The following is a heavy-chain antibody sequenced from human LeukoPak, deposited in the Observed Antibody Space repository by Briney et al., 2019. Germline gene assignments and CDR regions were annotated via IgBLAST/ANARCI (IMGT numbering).Heavy chain of an antibody. Sequence: SGTLSLTCTVSGGSISSYYWSWIREPPGKGLEWGGYLYYSGSTNYNPSLKSRVTISLDTSRIQFSLKLISLTAADTAVYYCARADYGDLYFYYWGQGTLVTVSS. J-gene: IGHJ4*02. V-gene: IGHV4-59*01. D-gene: IGHD4-17*01. CDR2: LYYSGST. CDR1: GGSISSYY. CDR3: ARADYGDLYFYY.